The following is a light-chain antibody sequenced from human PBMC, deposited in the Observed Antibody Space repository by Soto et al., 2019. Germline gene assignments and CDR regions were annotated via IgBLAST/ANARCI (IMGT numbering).Light chain of an antibody. V-gene: IGLV2-14*01. CDR2: EVT. J-gene: IGLJ1*01. CDR3: SSHTSGSTRV. CDR1: NGDVGGYDY. Sequence: SVLTQPASVSGSPGQSIAISRPRTNGDVGGYDYVSWYQQHPDKAPKLMIYEVTKRPSWVSNRFSGSKSGNTASLTISGLQPEDEADYYCSSHTSGSTRVFGSGTKVTVL.